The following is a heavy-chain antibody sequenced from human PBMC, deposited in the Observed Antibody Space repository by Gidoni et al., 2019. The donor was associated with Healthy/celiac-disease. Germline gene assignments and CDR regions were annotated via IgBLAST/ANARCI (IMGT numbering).Heavy chain of an antibody. V-gene: IGHV3-30*18. CDR3: AKDGGQTSYYDFWSGYEYYFDY. D-gene: IGHD3-3*01. CDR2: ISYDGSNK. CDR1: GFTFSSYG. J-gene: IGHJ4*02. Sequence: QVQLVESGGGVVQPGRSLRLSCAASGFTFSSYGMHWVRQAPGKGLEWVAVISYDGSNKYYADSVKGRFTISRDNSKNTLYLQMNSLRAEDTAVYYCAKDGGQTSYYDFWSGYEYYFDYWGQGTLVTVSS.